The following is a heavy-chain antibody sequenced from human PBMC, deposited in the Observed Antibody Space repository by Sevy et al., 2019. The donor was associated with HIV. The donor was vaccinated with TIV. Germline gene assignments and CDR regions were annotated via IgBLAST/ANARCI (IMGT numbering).Heavy chain of an antibody. CDR2: ISSSGSTI. CDR3: AGPYMVRGVGDNYYYYGMDV. CDR1: GFTFSDYY. D-gene: IGHD3-10*01. Sequence: GGSLRLSCAASGFTFSDYYMSWIRQAPGKGLEWVSYISSSGSTIYYADSVKGRFTISRDNAKNSLYLRMNSLRAEDTAVYYCAGPYMVRGVGDNYYYYGMDVWGQGTTVTVSS. J-gene: IGHJ6*02. V-gene: IGHV3-11*01.